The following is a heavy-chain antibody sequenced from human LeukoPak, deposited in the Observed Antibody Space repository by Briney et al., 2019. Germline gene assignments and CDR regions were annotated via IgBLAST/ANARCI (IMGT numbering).Heavy chain of an antibody. V-gene: IGHV3-43*02. J-gene: IGHJ4*02. D-gene: IGHD1-20*01. Sequence: GGSLRLSCAASGFTFDDYAMHWVRQAPGKGLEWVSLISGDGGSIYYADSVKGRFTISRDNSKNSLYLQMNSLRTEDTALYYCAKDIDKSPPAYNWNPGLDYWGQGTLVTVSS. CDR1: GFTFDDYA. CDR3: AKDIDKSPPAYNWNPGLDY. CDR2: ISGDGGSI.